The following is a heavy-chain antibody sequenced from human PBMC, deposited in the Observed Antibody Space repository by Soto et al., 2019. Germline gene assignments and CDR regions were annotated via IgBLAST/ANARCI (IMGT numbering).Heavy chain of an antibody. CDR2: IIPIFGTA. J-gene: IGHJ2*01. D-gene: IGHD2-21*02. Sequence: QVQLVQSGAEVKKPGSSVKVSCKASGGTFSSYAISWVRQAPGQGLEWMGGIIPIFGTANYAQKFQGRVTITADESTSTAYMELSSLRSEDTAVYYCARVYCGGDCYYSSWYFDLWGRGTLVTVSS. V-gene: IGHV1-69*01. CDR1: GGTFSSYA. CDR3: ARVYCGGDCYYSSWYFDL.